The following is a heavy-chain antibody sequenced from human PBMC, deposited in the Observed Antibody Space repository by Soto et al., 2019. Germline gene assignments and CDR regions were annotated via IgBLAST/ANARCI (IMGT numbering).Heavy chain of an antibody. V-gene: IGHV1-2*02. J-gene: IGHJ4*02. CDR1: GYTFTVYY. D-gene: IGHD1-26*01. CDR2: INPKSGGT. Sequence: ASVKVSCKASGYTFTVYYMHWVRQAPGQGLEWMGWINPKSGGTMYPQKFQGRVTMTWDTSVSTAYMALTRLRSDDTAVYYCARDLAKGGGSAGFDYWGQGTLVTVSS. CDR3: ARDLAKGGGSAGFDY.